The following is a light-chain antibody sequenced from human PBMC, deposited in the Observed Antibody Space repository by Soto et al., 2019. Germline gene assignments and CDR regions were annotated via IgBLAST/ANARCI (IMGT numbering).Light chain of an antibody. CDR1: QSISSW. CDR2: KAS. Sequence: DIQMNQSPSTLSASVGDRVTITCRASQSISSWLAWYQQKPGKAPKLLIYKASSLESGVPSTFSGSGSGTEFTLTISSLQPDDFATYYCQQYNSYWTFGQGTKVEIK. V-gene: IGKV1-5*03. J-gene: IGKJ1*01. CDR3: QQYNSYWT.